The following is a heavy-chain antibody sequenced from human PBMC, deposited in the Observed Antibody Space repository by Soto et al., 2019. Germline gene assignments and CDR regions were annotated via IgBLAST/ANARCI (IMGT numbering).Heavy chain of an antibody. CDR1: GFTFSSYA. Sequence: EVQLLESGGGLVQPGGSLRLSCAASGFTFSSYAMSWVRQAPGKGLEWVSAISGSGGSTYCADSVKGRFTISRDNSKNTLYLQMNSLRAEDTAVYYCAANRGYNYYYGMDVWGQGTTVTVSS. CDR2: ISGSGGST. J-gene: IGHJ6*02. CDR3: AANRGYNYYYGMDV. D-gene: IGHD3-22*01. V-gene: IGHV3-23*01.